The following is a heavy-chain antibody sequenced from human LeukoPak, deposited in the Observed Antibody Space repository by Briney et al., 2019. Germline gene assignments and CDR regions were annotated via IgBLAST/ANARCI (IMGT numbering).Heavy chain of an antibody. CDR2: IKQDGSEK. Sequence: PGGSLRLSCAASGFTFSSYWMSWVRQAPGKGLEWVANIKQDGSEKYYVDSVKGRFTISRDNAKNSLYLQMNSLRAEDTAVYYCARAPYGYYDNSGYYSYWGQGSLVTVSS. V-gene: IGHV3-7*01. CDR1: GFTFSSYW. J-gene: IGHJ4*02. CDR3: ARAPYGYYDNSGYYSY. D-gene: IGHD3-22*01.